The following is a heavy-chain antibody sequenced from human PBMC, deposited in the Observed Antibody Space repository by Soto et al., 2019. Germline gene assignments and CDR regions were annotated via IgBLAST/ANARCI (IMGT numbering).Heavy chain of an antibody. CDR2: MYYSGST. Sequence: SETLSLTCTVSGGSISSYYWRWIRHPPWNGLEWIGYMYYSGSTNYNPSLTSRVTISVDTSKNQFSLKLSSVTSADTAVYYCARGAQHYYDTSGYYYRSRPFYDFDYWGQGTLATVYS. CDR3: ARGAQHYYDTSGYYYRSRPFYDFDY. D-gene: IGHD3-22*01. J-gene: IGHJ4*02. V-gene: IGHV4-59*13. CDR1: GGSISSYY.